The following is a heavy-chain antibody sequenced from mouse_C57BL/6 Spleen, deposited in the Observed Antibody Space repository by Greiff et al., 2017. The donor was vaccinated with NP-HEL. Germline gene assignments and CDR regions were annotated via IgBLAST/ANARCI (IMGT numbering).Heavy chain of an antibody. J-gene: IGHJ2*01. CDR3: ARRESYYYGSLDY. Sequence: VQLQQPGAELVRPGSSVKLSCKASGYTFTSYWMEWVKQRPGQGLEWIGNIYPSDSETHYNQKFKDKATLTVDKSSSTAYMQLSSLTSEDSAVYYCARRESYYYGSLDYWGQGTTLTVSS. V-gene: IGHV1-61*01. CDR2: IYPSDSET. CDR1: GYTFTSYW. D-gene: IGHD1-1*01.